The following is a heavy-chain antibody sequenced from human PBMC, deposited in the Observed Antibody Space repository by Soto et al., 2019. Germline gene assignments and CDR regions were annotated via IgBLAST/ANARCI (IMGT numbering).Heavy chain of an antibody. CDR2: MNPNSGNT. D-gene: IGHD4-17*01. V-gene: IGHV1-8*01. J-gene: IGHJ4*02. CDR1: GYTFTSYD. Sequence: AXVKVSCTASGYTFTSYDLNWXRQAPGQGLERIGWMNPNSGNTGHAQKFQGRVTMTRNTSIRTAYMELSSLRSEDTAVYYCARGDYGDYLMIDYWGQGTLVTVSS. CDR3: ARGDYGDYLMIDY.